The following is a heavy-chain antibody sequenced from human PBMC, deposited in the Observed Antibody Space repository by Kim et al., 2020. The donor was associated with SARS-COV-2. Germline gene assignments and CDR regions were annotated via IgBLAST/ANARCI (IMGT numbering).Heavy chain of an antibody. Sequence: GGSLRLSCAASGFTFSNAWMSWVRQAPGKGLEWVGRIKSKTDGGTTDYAAPVKGRFTISRDDSKNTLYLQMNSLKTEDTAVYYCTTGLYVVPAMGHYYYGMDVWGQGTTVTVSS. D-gene: IGHD2-2*01. V-gene: IGHV3-15*01. J-gene: IGHJ6*02. CDR1: GFTFSNAW. CDR3: TTGLYVVPAMGHYYYGMDV. CDR2: IKSKTDGGTT.